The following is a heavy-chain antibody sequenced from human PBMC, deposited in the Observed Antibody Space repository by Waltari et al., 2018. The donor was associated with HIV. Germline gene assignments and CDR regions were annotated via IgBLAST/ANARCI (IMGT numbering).Heavy chain of an antibody. J-gene: IGHJ3*02. Sequence: QLQESGPGLVKPSETLSLTCSVSGYSISSGFYGGWIRQSPGKGLGWIGSIFHSGTTYYNPSLESRVTISIDTSKKQFSLKLGSVTAADAAMYYCARGRSHAWGGEMKAVFHIWGQGTMVTVSS. V-gene: IGHV4-38-2*02. D-gene: IGHD3-16*01. CDR1: GYSISSGFY. CDR2: IFHSGTT. CDR3: ARGRSHAWGGEMKAVFHI.